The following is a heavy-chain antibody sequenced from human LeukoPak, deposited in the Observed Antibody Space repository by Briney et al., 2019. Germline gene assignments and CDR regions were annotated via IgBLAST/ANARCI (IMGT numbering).Heavy chain of an antibody. CDR3: ARVSTWFDP. Sequence: GGSLRLSCAASGFTFSSNYMSWVRQAPGKGLEWVSVIYTGGDTYYSDSVKGRFTISIDNSMNTLYLQMNSLRAEDTAIYYCARVSTWFDPWGQGTLVTVSS. CDR1: GFTFSSNY. CDR2: IYTGGDT. J-gene: IGHJ5*02. V-gene: IGHV3-53*01.